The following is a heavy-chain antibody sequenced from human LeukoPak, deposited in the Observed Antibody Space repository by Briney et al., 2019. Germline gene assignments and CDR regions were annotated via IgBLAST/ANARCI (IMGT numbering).Heavy chain of an antibody. CDR3: ASGHKSNLNY. D-gene: IGHD6-25*01. CDR2: ISASGEST. CDR1: GFTFSSYA. Sequence: GGSLRLSCAASGFTFSSYAMSWVRQAPGKGLEWVSSISASGESTYYADSVKGRFTISRDNAKNTLYLQMNTLRAEDTAVYYCASGHKSNLNYWGQGTLVTVSS. V-gene: IGHV3-23*01. J-gene: IGHJ4*02.